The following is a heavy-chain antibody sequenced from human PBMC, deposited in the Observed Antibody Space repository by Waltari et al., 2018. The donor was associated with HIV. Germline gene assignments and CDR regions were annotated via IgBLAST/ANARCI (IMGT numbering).Heavy chain of an antibody. CDR2: IFYTGRT. Sequence: QVQLQESGPRLVKPSEALSLTCTVSGGSISSSDYYWDWIREPPGRGLERVGSIFYTGRTSDNPFRGSRVVISMSTSRNQFSRKLKSVTAADAAVYFCARRVASYLWGNYYYGIDVWGQGTSVTVSS. D-gene: IGHD3-16*01. CDR3: ARRVASYLWGNYYYGIDV. J-gene: IGHJ6*02. V-gene: IGHV4-39*01. CDR1: GGSISSSDYY.